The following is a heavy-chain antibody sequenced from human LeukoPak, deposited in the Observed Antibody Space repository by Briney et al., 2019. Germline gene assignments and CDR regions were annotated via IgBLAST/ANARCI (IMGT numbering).Heavy chain of an antibody. CDR1: GGSFSGYY. CDR3: ARRGLRATVTYLPYFDY. D-gene: IGHD4-17*01. CDR2: INHSGST. J-gene: IGHJ4*02. V-gene: IGHV4-34*01. Sequence: AETLSLTCAVYGGSFSGYYWSWIRQHPGKGLEWIGEINHSGSTNYNPSLKSRVTISVDTSKNQFSLKLSSVTAADTAVYYCARRGLRATVTYLPYFDYWGQGTLVTVSS.